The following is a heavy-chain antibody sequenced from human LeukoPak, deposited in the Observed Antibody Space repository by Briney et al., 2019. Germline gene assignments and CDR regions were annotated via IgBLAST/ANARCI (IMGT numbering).Heavy chain of an antibody. J-gene: IGHJ4*02. CDR3: AQGKTLYGPIDY. CDR2: ISGSGSSR. V-gene: IGHV3-23*01. D-gene: IGHD2/OR15-2a*01. CDR1: GFTFSTYA. Sequence: PGGSLRLSCAASGFTFSTYAMSGVRQAPGKGLEWVSAISGSGSSRYYADSVKGRFTISRDNSKNTLYLQMNSLRAEDTAVYYCAQGKTLYGPIDYWGQGTLVTVSS.